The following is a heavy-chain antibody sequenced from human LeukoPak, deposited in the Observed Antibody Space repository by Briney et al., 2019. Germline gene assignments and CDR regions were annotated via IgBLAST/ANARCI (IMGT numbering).Heavy chain of an antibody. CDR1: GFTFSSYA. CDR3: ARGLVVLRYFDWLS. V-gene: IGHV3-23*01. CDR2: ISGSGGST. D-gene: IGHD3-9*01. Sequence: PGGSLRLSCAASGFTFSSYAMSWVRQAPGKGLEWVSAISGSGGSTYYADSVKVRFSISRDDSKNTVYLHMNSLRAEDTAVYYCARGLVVLRYFDWLSWGQGTLVTVSS. J-gene: IGHJ5*02.